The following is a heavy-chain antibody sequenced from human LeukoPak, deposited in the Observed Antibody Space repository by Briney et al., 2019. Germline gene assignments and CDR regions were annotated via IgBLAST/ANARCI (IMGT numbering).Heavy chain of an antibody. CDR3: ARHGNWNPFDY. CDR2: VYYSGRT. D-gene: IGHD1-20*01. J-gene: IGHJ4*02. CDR1: GGSISSYY. Sequence: SETLSLTCTVSGGSISSYYWSWIRQPPGKGLEWIGYVYYSGRTNYNPSLKSRVSMSVDTSKNQFSLKLSSVTAADTAVYYCARHGNWNPFDYWGQGTLVTVSS. V-gene: IGHV4-59*08.